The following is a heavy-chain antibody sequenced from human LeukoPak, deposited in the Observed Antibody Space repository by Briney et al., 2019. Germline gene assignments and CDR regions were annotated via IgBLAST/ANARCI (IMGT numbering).Heavy chain of an antibody. J-gene: IGHJ4*02. D-gene: IGHD3-22*01. CDR2: IWYDRSNK. CDR1: GFTFSSYG. V-gene: IGHV3-33*01. CDR3: ARVSTRSGYHPFDY. Sequence: GGSLRLSCAASGFTFSSYGKLWVRQAPGKGLECVAGIWYDRSNKYYADSVKGRFTISRDNSKNTLYLQMSSLRAEDTAVYYCARVSTRSGYHPFDYWGQGTLVTVSS.